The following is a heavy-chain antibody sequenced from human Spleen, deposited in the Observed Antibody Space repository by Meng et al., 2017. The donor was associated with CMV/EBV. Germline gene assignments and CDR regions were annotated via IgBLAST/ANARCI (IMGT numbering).Heavy chain of an antibody. CDR2: ISYDGSNK. Sequence: GESLKISCAASGFTFSSYAMHWVRQAPGKGLEWVAVISYDGSNKYYADSVKGRFTISRDNSKNTLYLQMNSLRAEDTAVYYCARSRGDQYYYYYYGMDVWGQGTTVTVSS. V-gene: IGHV3-30-3*01. D-gene: IGHD2-21*01. J-gene: IGHJ6*02. CDR3: ARSRGDQYYYYYYGMDV. CDR1: GFTFSSYA.